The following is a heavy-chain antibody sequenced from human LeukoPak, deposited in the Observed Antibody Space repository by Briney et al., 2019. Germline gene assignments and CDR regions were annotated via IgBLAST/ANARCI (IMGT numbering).Heavy chain of an antibody. V-gene: IGHV4-59*01. CDR1: GGYISSYY. Sequence: KSSETLSLTCTVSGGYISSYYWSWIRQPPGKGLEWIGYIYYSWSTNYNPSLKSRVTISVDTSKNQFSLKLSSVTAADTAVYYCARAGGYYTSGNYLGYWGQGTLVTVSS. D-gene: IGHD3-10*01. J-gene: IGHJ4*02. CDR2: IYYSWST. CDR3: ARAGGYYTSGNYLGY.